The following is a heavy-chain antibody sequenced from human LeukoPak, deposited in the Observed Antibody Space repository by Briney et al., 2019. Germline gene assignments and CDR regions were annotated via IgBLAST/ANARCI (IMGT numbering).Heavy chain of an antibody. D-gene: IGHD1-26*01. CDR1: GFTFSNTW. Sequence: GGSLRLSCAAFGFTFSNTWMAWVRQAPGKGLEWVANINQDASTKHYVDSVKGRFTISRDSAKNSLYLQMNSLRAEDTAVYYCARDQSGSLDYWGQGTLVTVSS. J-gene: IGHJ4*02. CDR2: INQDASTK. V-gene: IGHV3-7*01. CDR3: ARDQSGSLDY.